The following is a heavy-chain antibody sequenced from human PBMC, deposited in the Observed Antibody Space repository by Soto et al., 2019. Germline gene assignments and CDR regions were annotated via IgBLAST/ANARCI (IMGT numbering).Heavy chain of an antibody. CDR3: ARVSAAGTHNWFDP. Sequence: GGSLRLSCAASGFTVSSNYMSWVRQAPGKGLEWVSVIYSGGSTYYADSVKGRFTISRDNSKNTLYLQMNSLRAEDTAVYYCARVSAAGTHNWFDPWGQGTLVTVSS. V-gene: IGHV3-66*01. CDR1: GFTVSSNY. D-gene: IGHD6-13*01. CDR2: IYSGGST. J-gene: IGHJ5*02.